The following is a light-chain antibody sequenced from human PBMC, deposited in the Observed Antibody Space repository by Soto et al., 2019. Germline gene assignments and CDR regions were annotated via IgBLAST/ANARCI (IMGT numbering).Light chain of an antibody. CDR2: GAS. V-gene: IGKV3-20*01. CDR1: QTVTRNY. CDR3: QPRGT. J-gene: IGKJ1*01. Sequence: EIVLTQSPGTLSLSPVERATLSCRASQTVTRNYLAWHQKKPGQTPRLLVYGASSRATGIPDRFSGGGFGTDFTLTISSLEHEDFAVYYCQPRGTFGQGTKVDIK.